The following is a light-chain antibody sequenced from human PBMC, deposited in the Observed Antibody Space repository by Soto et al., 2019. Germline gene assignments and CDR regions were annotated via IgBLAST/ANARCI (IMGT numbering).Light chain of an antibody. J-gene: IGLJ3*02. V-gene: IGLV2-14*01. CDR3: TLYTSSSTWV. Sequence: QSVLTQPASVSGSPGQSITISCTGTTSDVGGYNYVSWFQQYPGKAPKLKIYEVSNRPSGVSNRFSGSKSGNTASLTISDLQAEDEADYYCTLYTSSSTWVFGGGTKLTVL. CDR2: EVS. CDR1: TSDVGGYNY.